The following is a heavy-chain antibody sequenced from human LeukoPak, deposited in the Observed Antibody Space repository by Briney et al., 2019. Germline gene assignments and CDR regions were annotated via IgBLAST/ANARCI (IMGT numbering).Heavy chain of an antibody. CDR3: ARDQGWGDWYFDL. J-gene: IGHJ2*01. CDR1: GGSIRSSY. D-gene: IGHD3-10*01. CDR2: LFYNGNT. Sequence: SETLSLTCTVFGGSIRSSYWSWIRQPPGKGLEWIGYLFYNGNTNYNSSLKSRVTISVDTSKNQFSLKLNSLTAADTAVYFCARDQGWGDWYFDLWGRGTLVTVSS. V-gene: IGHV4-59*01.